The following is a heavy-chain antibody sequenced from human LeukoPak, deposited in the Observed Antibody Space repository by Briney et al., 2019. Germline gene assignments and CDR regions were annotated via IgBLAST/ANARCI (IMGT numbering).Heavy chain of an antibody. Sequence: SQTLSLSCTVSGDSISSGDYYWSWIRQPAGKGLEWIGRISSSGSTNYNPSLKSRVTISVDTSKNQFSLKLSSVTAADTAVYYCATVGSGWRPYYFDYWGQGTLVTVSS. CDR2: ISSSGST. D-gene: IGHD6-19*01. V-gene: IGHV4-61*02. CDR1: GDSISSGDYY. J-gene: IGHJ4*02. CDR3: ATVGSGWRPYYFDY.